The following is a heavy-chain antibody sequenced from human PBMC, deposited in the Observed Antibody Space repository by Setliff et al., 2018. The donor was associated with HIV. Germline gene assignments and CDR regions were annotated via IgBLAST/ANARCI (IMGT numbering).Heavy chain of an antibody. J-gene: IGHJ4*01. CDR2: IYYTENT. V-gene: IGHV4-39*01. D-gene: IGHD5-12*01. Sequence: SETLSLTCTVSGGSITNSNYYWGWFRQPPGKGLEWTGAIYYTENTYYNPSLKSRVTMSVDTSKNQFSLKLRSVTAADTAVYFCATLRWLRSKHSDYWGQGILVTVSS. CDR3: ATLRWLRSKHSDY. CDR1: GGSITNSNYY.